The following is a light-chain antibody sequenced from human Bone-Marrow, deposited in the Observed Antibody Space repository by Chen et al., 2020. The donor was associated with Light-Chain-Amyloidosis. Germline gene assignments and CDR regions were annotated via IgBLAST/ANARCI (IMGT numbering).Light chain of an antibody. J-gene: IGKJ4*01. Sequence: EIVLTQSPGTLSLSPGEGANLSCRASQTISSNYLTWYQQKFGQAPRLLIYGSASRATGIPDRFTGSGSGTDFTLTINRLEPECFAMYYCQQYGTSPLTFGGGTKVEIK. CDR1: QTISSNY. V-gene: IGKV3-20*01. CDR3: QQYGTSPLT. CDR2: GSA.